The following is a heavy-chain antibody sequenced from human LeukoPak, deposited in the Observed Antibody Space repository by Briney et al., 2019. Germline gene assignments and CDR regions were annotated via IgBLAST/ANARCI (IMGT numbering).Heavy chain of an antibody. D-gene: IGHD5-24*01. J-gene: IGHJ4*02. CDR2: ISTYSGDT. CDR3: ARSRVQMTTRRADY. V-gene: IGHV1-18*01. CDR1: GYTFFDHG. Sequence: ASVKVSCKASGYTFFDHGFSWVRQAPGQGLEWMGWISTYSGDTKYAQKFQGRVTLTTDTSTSTAYMELRSLRSDDTAVYYCARSRVQMTTRRADYCGQGTLVTVSS.